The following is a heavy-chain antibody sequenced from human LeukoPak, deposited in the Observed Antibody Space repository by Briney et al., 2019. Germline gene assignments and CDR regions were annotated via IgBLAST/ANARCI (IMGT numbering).Heavy chain of an antibody. D-gene: IGHD5-12*01. J-gene: IGHJ4*02. CDR2: ISSSGSI. V-gene: IGHV3-21*01. CDR3: ARDSYGGYSIDY. CDR1: GFTFSSYS. Sequence: PGGSLRLFCAASGFTFSSYSMNWVRQAPGKGLEWVSSISSSGSIYYADSVKGRFTISRDNAQNSLFLRINSPRAEDAAVYYCARDSYGGYSIDYWGQGTLVTVSS.